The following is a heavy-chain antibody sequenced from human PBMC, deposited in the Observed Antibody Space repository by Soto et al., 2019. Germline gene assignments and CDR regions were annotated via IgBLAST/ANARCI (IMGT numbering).Heavy chain of an antibody. J-gene: IGHJ4*02. Sequence: ASVKVSSKASGYTFTSYYMHWVRQAPGQGLEWMGIINPSGGSTSYAQKFQGRVTMTRDTSTSTVYMELSSLRSEDTAVYYCARVTSVVAPFDYWGQGTLVTVSS. V-gene: IGHV1-46*03. CDR1: GYTFTSYY. CDR2: INPSGGST. CDR3: ARVTSVVAPFDY. D-gene: IGHD2-15*01.